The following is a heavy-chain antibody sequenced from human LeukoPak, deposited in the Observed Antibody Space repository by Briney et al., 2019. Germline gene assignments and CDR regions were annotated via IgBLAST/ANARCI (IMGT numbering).Heavy chain of an antibody. D-gene: IGHD2-15*01. CDR1: GGSFSGYY. CDR2: INHSGST. V-gene: IGHV4-34*01. J-gene: IGHJ6*03. CDR3: ARGRVVAATKGLYYYYYYMDV. Sequence: SETLSLTCAVYGGSFSGYYWSWIRQPPGKGLEWIGEINHSGSTNYNPSLKSRVTISVDTSENQFSLKLSSVTAADTAVYYCARGRVVAATKGLYYYYYYMDVWGKGTTVTVSS.